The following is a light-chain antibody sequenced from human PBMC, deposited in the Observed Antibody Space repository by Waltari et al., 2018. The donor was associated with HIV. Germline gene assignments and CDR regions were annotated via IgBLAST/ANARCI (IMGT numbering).Light chain of an antibody. CDR3: AAWDDSLHGYV. J-gene: IGLJ1*01. Sequence: QSVLTQPPSLSAAPRQRVTISCSGSSPILGTNSLNWYHQLPGKAPKLLIYYDDLLTSGVSARFSGSKSGTSASLAISGLHSDDEADYYCAAWDDSLHGYVFGPGTKVTV. CDR1: SPILGTNS. CDR2: YDD. V-gene: IGLV1-36*01.